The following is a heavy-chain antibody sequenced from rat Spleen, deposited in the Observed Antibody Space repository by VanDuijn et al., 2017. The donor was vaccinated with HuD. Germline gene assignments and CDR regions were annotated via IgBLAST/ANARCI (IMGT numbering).Heavy chain of an antibody. CDR3: TRGGPFDY. J-gene: IGHJ2*01. CDR1: GFTFSDYA. V-gene: IGHV5S23*01. Sequence: EVQLVESGGGLVQPGRSLKLSCAASGFTFSDYAMAWVRQAPTKGLEWVATISSSGGSTYYGDSVKGRFTISKDDAKSTLYLQMNSLRSEDTAIYFCTRGGPFDYWGQGVMVTVSS. CDR2: ISSSGGST.